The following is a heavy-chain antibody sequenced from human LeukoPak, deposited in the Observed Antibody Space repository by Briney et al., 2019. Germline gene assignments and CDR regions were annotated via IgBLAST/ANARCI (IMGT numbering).Heavy chain of an antibody. Sequence: GGSLRLSCAASGFTFSSYSMNWVRQAPGKGLEWVSSISSSSSYIYYADSVKGRFTISRDNAKNSLYLQMNSLRAEDTAVYYCARASRGSLNGFDYWGQGTLVTVSS. CDR2: ISSSSSYI. V-gene: IGHV3-21*01. D-gene: IGHD3-16*01. CDR1: GFTFSSYS. J-gene: IGHJ4*02. CDR3: ARASRGSLNGFDY.